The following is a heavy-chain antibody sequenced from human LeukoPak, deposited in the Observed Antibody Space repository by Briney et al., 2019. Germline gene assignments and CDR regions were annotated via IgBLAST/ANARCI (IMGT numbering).Heavy chain of an antibody. CDR2: IYTSGST. CDR1: GGSISSGSYY. CDR3: ASSSVTTTKGPFYYMDV. J-gene: IGHJ6*03. V-gene: IGHV4-61*02. Sequence: PSETLSLTCTVSGGSISSGSYYWSWIRQPAGKGLEWIGRIYTSGSTNYNPSLKSRVTISVDTSKNQFSLKLSSVTAADTAVYYCASSSVTTTKGPFYYMDVWGKGTTVTISS. D-gene: IGHD4-17*01.